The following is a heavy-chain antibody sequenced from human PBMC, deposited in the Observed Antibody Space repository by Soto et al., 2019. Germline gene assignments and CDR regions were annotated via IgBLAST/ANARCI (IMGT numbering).Heavy chain of an antibody. V-gene: IGHV4-34*01. CDR1: GGSFSGYF. Sequence: SETLSLTCAVYGGSFSGYFWNWIRQTPGKGLEWIGKVNHNGRNNYNPSLKSRVTISLDMSKNQISLKLTSVTAADTAVYYCARGGSSDWQVAFDFWGQGTMVTVSS. CDR2: VNHNGRN. CDR3: ARGGSSDWQVAFDF. D-gene: IGHD6-19*01. J-gene: IGHJ3*01.